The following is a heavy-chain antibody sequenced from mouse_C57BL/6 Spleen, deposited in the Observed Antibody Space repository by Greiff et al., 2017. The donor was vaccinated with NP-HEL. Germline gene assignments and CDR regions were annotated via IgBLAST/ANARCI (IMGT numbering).Heavy chain of an antibody. CDR3: AREGDYYDYDGGVWFAY. V-gene: IGHV1-52*01. D-gene: IGHD2-4*01. CDR1: GYTFTSYW. CDR2: IDPSDSET. Sequence: QVQLQQPGAELVRPGSSVKLSCKASGYTFTSYWMHWVKQRPIQGLEWIGNIDPSDSETHYNQKFKDKATLTVDKSSSTAYMQLSSLTSEDSAVYYCAREGDYYDYDGGVWFAYWGQGTLVTVSA. J-gene: IGHJ3*01.